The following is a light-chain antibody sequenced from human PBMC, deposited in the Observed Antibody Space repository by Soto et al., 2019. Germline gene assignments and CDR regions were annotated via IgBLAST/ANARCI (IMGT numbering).Light chain of an antibody. V-gene: IGKV1-17*03. CDR2: AAS. CDR1: QGISNY. CDR3: LPHNSYPRT. J-gene: IGKJ4*01. Sequence: DIQMTQSPSAMSASVGDRVTITCRASQGISNYLVWFQQKTGKVPKRLIYAASSLQSGVPSRFSGSGSGTEFTLSSSSLHPETFATYYCLPHNSYPRTFVGGTKVEIK.